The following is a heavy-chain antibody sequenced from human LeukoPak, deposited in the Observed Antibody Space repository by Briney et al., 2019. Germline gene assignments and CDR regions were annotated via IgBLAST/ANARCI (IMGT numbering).Heavy chain of an antibody. CDR1: GFTFSSYS. Sequence: GGSLRLSCAASGFTFSSYSMNWVRQAPGKGLEWVSSISSSSSYIYYADSVKGRFTISRDNAKNSLYLQMNSLRAEDTAVYYCASWPGGWYGEDSWGQGTLVTVSS. CDR2: ISSSSSYI. V-gene: IGHV3-21*04. D-gene: IGHD6-19*01. CDR3: ASWPGGWYGEDS. J-gene: IGHJ4*02.